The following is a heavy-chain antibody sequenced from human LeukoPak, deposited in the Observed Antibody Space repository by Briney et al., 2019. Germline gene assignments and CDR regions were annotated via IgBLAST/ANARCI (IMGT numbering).Heavy chain of an antibody. Sequence: GESLKISCKGSGYSFTSYWIGWVRQMPGKGLECMGIIYPGDSDTRYRPSFQGQVTISADKSISTAYLQWSSLKASDTAMYYCARREFGMVRGVANFDYWGQGTLVTVSS. D-gene: IGHD3-10*01. CDR1: GYSFTSYW. CDR3: ARREFGMVRGVANFDY. CDR2: IYPGDSDT. V-gene: IGHV5-51*01. J-gene: IGHJ4*02.